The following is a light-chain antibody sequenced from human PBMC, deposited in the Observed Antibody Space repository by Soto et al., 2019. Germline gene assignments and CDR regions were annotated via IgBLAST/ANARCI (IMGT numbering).Light chain of an antibody. CDR3: QQYNSYSGT. J-gene: IGKJ1*01. V-gene: IGKV1-5*03. CDR1: QSISSW. Sequence: DIQMTQSPSTLSASVGDRVTITWGASQSISSWLDWYQQKPGKAPKLLIYKASSLESGVPSRFRGSGYGTELTITIGSMKHDDFETYYCQQYNSYSGTFGQGTKVDIK. CDR2: KAS.